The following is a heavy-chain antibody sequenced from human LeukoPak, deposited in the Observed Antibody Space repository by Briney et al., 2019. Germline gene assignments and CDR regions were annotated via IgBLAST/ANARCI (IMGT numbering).Heavy chain of an antibody. Sequence: ASVKVSCKASGYTFTSYGINWVRQATGQWLEWMGWMNPNSGNTGYAQKFQGRVTMTRNTSISTAYMELSSLRSEDTAVYYCARAPWGSRNFDYWGQGTLVTVSS. CDR3: ARAPWGSRNFDY. CDR2: MNPNSGNT. CDR1: GYTFTSYG. V-gene: IGHV1-8*01. D-gene: IGHD7-27*01. J-gene: IGHJ4*02.